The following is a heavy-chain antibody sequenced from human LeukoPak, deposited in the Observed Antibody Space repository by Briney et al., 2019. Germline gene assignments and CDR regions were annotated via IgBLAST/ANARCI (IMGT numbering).Heavy chain of an antibody. D-gene: IGHD4-17*01. CDR3: AKGATVTGYYLDL. J-gene: IGHJ4*02. Sequence: GGSLRLPCAASGFTLSSHGMHWVRQAPGKGLEWVAFSSHDGTNRYYADSMQGRFTISRDNSKNTLFLQMSSLEPEDTAVYYCAKGATVTGYYLDLWGQGTLVIISS. CDR2: SSHDGTNR. CDR1: GFTLSSHG. V-gene: IGHV3-30*18.